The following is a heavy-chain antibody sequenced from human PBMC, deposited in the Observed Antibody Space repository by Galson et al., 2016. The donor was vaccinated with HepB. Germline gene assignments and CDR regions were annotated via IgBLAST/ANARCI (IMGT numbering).Heavy chain of an antibody. CDR3: VRGSGWLSDH. V-gene: IGHV3-74*01. J-gene: IGHJ4*02. CDR1: GFTLSSFW. CDR2: INSDGSST. Sequence: SLRLSCAASGFTLSSFWMHWVRQAPGKGLVWVSRINSDGSSTSYADSVKGRFTTSRDNAKNTLYLQMNSLRGEDTAVYYCVRGSGWLSDHWGQGILVTVSS. D-gene: IGHD6-19*01.